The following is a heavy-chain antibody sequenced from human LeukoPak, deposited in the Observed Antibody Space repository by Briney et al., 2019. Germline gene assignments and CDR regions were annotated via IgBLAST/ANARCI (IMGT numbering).Heavy chain of an antibody. J-gene: IGHJ3*02. CDR1: GYTFTSYY. CDR3: ARTLPPRRYYDYVWGSYRYAVQDAFDI. D-gene: IGHD3-16*02. Sequence: GASVKVSCKASGYTFTSYYMHWVRQATGQGLEWMGIINPSGGSTSYAQKFQGRVTMTRDTSTSTVYMELSSLRSEDTAVYYCARTLPPRRYYDYVWGSYRYAVQDAFDIWGQGTMVTVSS. V-gene: IGHV1-46*01. CDR2: INPSGGST.